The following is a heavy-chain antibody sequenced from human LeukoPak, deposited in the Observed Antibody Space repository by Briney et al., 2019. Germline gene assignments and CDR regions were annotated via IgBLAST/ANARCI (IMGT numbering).Heavy chain of an antibody. J-gene: IGHJ4*02. CDR2: ISGSGGST. CDR3: AKIPGSSWYDGPIDY. Sequence: GGSLRLSCAASGFTFSSYAMSWVRQAPGKGLEWVSAISGSGGSTYYADSVKGRFTISRDNSKNTLYLQMDSLRAEDTAVYYCAKIPGSSWYDGPIDYWGQGTLVTVSS. CDR1: GFTFSSYA. D-gene: IGHD6-13*01. V-gene: IGHV3-23*01.